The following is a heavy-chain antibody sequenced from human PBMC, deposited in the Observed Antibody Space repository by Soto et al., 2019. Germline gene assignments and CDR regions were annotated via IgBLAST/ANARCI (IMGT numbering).Heavy chain of an antibody. CDR1: GASITSYS. CDR2: MYYGGTT. Sequence: SETLSLTCTVSGASITSYSWNWMRQFPGKGLEWIGNMYYGGTTNYNPSLQSRVTLSVDTSKNQFSLKLTSVTAADTAVYYCAAAYDYWGQGTLVTVS. CDR3: AAAYDY. D-gene: IGHD2-15*01. V-gene: IGHV4-59*01. J-gene: IGHJ4*02.